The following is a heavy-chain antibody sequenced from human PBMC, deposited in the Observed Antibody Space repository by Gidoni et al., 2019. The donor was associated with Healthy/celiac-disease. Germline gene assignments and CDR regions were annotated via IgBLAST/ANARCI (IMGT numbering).Heavy chain of an antibody. V-gene: IGHV4-4*02. D-gene: IGHD3-16*02. J-gene: IGHJ3*02. CDR2: IYPSGST. CDR1: GGYISSSNW. CDR3: ARVHYDYIWGSYRPDAFDI. Sequence: QVQLQESGPGLVKPSGTLSLTCAVAGGYISSSNWWSWVRQPPGKGLEWIGEIYPSGSTNYNPSLKSRVTISVDKSKNQFSLKLSSVTAADTAVYYCARVHYDYIWGSYRPDAFDIWGQGTMVTVSS.